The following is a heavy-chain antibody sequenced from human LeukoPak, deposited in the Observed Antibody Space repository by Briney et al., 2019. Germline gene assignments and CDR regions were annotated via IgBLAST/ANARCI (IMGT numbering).Heavy chain of an antibody. J-gene: IGHJ3*02. CDR2: IHYSGST. Sequence: SETLSLTCTVSGGSISRHYWMWIRQPPGKGLEWIGYIHYSGSTNYNPSLKSRVTISVDTSKNQFSLKLSSVTAADTAVYYCARWEVRLNAFEMWGQGTMVTVSS. CDR3: ARWEVRLNAFEM. V-gene: IGHV4-59*08. CDR1: GGSISRHY. D-gene: IGHD3-10*01.